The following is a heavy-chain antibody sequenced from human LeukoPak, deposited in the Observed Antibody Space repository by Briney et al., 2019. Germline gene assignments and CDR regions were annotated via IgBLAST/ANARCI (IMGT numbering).Heavy chain of an antibody. J-gene: IGHJ4*02. CDR1: GGSISSSSYY. CDR2: IYYSGST. D-gene: IGHD3-3*01. V-gene: IGHV4-39*07. Sequence: SETLSLTCTVSGGSISSSSYYWGWIRQPPGKGLEWIGSIYYSGSTYYNPSLKSRVTISVDTSKNQFSLKLSSVTAADTAVYHCARESITIFGVVIALDYWGQGTLVTVSS. CDR3: ARESITIFGVVIALDY.